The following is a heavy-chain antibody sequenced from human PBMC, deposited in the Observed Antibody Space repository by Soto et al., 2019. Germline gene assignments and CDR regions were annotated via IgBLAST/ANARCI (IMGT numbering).Heavy chain of an antibody. D-gene: IGHD1-20*01. V-gene: IGHV3-23*01. CDR3: LKHNRNNFGWFDP. J-gene: IGHJ5*02. CDR1: GFTFSNSA. Sequence: EVRLLESGGGLVQPGESLRLSCAASGFTFSNSAMTWVRQTPGKGLEWVSTISGSNGDSTYYADSVKGRFTISRGNSKNTMYLQMNSLAVEDTAVYNCLKHNRNNFGWFDPWGQGTLVTVSS. CDR2: ISGSNGDST.